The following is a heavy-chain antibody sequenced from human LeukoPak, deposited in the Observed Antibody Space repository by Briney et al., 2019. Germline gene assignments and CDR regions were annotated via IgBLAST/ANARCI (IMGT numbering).Heavy chain of an antibody. D-gene: IGHD6-19*01. CDR3: ARGWEYSSGWYYFDY. J-gene: IGHJ4*02. V-gene: IGHV6-1*01. CDR2: TYYMSKWNN. Sequence: SPTLSLTYAISGDSVSSNSAAWNWIRQSPSRGLEWLGRTYYMSKWNNDYAAAVKSRITINPDTSKNQFSLELNSVTPEDTAVYYCARGWEYSSGWYYFDYWGQGTLVTVSS. CDR1: GDSVSSNSAA.